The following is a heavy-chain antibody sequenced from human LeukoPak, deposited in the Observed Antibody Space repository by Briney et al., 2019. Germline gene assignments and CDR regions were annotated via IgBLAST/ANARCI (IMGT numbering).Heavy chain of an antibody. CDR3: ARHGSGYWFDP. V-gene: IGHV4-39*01. CDR2: IYYSGST. D-gene: IGHD3-10*01. J-gene: IGHJ5*02. Sequence: PETLSLTCTVSGGSISSSSYYWGWIRQPPGKGLEWIGSIYYSGSTYYNPSLKSRVTISVDTSKNQFSLKLSSVTAADTAVYYCARHGSGYWFDPWGQGTLVTVSS. CDR1: GGSISSSSYY.